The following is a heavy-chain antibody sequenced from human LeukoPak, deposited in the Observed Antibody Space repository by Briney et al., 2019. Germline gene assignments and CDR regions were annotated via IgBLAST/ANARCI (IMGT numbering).Heavy chain of an antibody. CDR2: INSDGSST. D-gene: IGHD6-19*01. Sequence: PGGSLRLSCAASGFTFSSYCMHWVRQAPGKGLVWVSRINSDGSSTSYADSVKGRFTISRDNAKNTLYLQKNSLRAEDTAVYYCARSRGSSGWYYFDYWGQGTLVTVSP. V-gene: IGHV3-74*01. CDR1: GFTFSSYC. J-gene: IGHJ4*02. CDR3: ARSRGSSGWYYFDY.